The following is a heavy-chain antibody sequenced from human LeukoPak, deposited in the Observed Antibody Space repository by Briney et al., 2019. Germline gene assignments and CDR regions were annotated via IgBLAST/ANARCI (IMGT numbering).Heavy chain of an antibody. D-gene: IGHD1-26*01. J-gene: IGHJ4*02. V-gene: IGHV4-34*01. CDR2: INHSGST. Sequence: SETLSLTCAVYGGSFSGYYWSWIRQPPGKGLEWIGEINHSGSTYYNPSLKSRVTISVDTSKNQFSLNLSSVTAADTAVYYCARLSGSYFAYDYWGQGTLVTVSS. CDR1: GGSFSGYY. CDR3: ARLSGSYFAYDY.